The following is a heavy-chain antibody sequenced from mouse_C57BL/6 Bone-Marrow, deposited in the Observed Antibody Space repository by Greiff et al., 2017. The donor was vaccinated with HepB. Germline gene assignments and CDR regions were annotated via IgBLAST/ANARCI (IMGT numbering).Heavy chain of an antibody. D-gene: IGHD3-2*02. J-gene: IGHJ2*01. CDR2: IDPETGAT. V-gene: IGHV1-15*01. Sequence: VQLQQSGAELVRPGASVTLSCKASGYTFIDYEMHWVMQTPVHGLEWIGAIDPETGATAYTQKFKGKAILTADKSSSTAYMRLRSLTSEDSAVYYSTRGLMLLFDYWDQGTTLTVSS. CDR3: TRGLMLLFDY. CDR1: GYTFIDYE.